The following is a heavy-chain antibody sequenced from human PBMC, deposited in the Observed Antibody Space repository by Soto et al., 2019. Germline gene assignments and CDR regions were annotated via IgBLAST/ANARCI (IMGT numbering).Heavy chain of an antibody. Sequence: GGSLRLSCAASGFTFSSYSMNWVRQAPGKGLEWVSSISSSSSYIYYADSVKGRFTISRDNAKNSLYLQMNSLRAEDTAVYYCARDDTGLTIRYYSYGMDVWGQGTTVTVSS. D-gene: IGHD3-9*01. V-gene: IGHV3-21*01. J-gene: IGHJ6*02. CDR2: ISSSSSYI. CDR1: GFTFSSYS. CDR3: ARDDTGLTIRYYSYGMDV.